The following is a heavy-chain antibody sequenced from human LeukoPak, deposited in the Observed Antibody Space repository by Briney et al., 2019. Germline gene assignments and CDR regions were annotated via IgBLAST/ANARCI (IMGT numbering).Heavy chain of an antibody. CDR2: ISSSSSYI. J-gene: IGHJ4*02. Sequence: GGSLRLSCAASGFTFSSYSMNWVRQAPGKGLEWVSSISSSSSYIYYADSVKGRFTISRDNAKNSLYLQMNSLRAEDTAVYYCARVAIFYDSSGYYFDYWGQGTLVTVSS. V-gene: IGHV3-21*01. D-gene: IGHD3-22*01. CDR1: GFTFSSYS. CDR3: ARVAIFYDSSGYYFDY.